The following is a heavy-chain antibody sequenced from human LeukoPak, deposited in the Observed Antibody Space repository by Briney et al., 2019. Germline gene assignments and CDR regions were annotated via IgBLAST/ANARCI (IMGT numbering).Heavy chain of an antibody. CDR1: GGSISYY. Sequence: PSETLSLTCTVSGGSISYYWSWIRQPAGKGLEWIGRIYTSGSTNYNPSLKSRVTISVDTSKNQFSLKLSSVTAADTAVYYCATEQWQGAFDIWGQGTMVTVSS. V-gene: IGHV4-4*07. CDR2: IYTSGST. D-gene: IGHD6-19*01. J-gene: IGHJ3*02. CDR3: ATEQWQGAFDI.